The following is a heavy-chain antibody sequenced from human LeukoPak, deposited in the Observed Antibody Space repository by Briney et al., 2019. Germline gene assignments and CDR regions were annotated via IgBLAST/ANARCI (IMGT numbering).Heavy chain of an antibody. Sequence: GGSLRLSCAASGFTFSSYEMNWVRQAPGKGLEWVSYISSSGSTIYYADSVKGRFTISRDNPKNSLYLQMNSLRAEDTAVYYCARARLAVAGNYFENWGQGTLVTVSS. CDR1: GFTFSSYE. V-gene: IGHV3-48*03. J-gene: IGHJ4*02. D-gene: IGHD6-19*01. CDR2: ISSSGSTI. CDR3: ARARLAVAGNYFEN.